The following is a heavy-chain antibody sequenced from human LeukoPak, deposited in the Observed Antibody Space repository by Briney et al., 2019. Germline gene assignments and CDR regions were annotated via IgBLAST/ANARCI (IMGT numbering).Heavy chain of an antibody. CDR2: INHSGAT. CDR3: ARGIYGVYYFDY. D-gene: IGHD4-17*01. V-gene: IGHV4-34*01. CDR1: GGSLSGYY. Sequence: KASETLSLTCAVYGGSLSGYYWSWIRQPSGKGLEWIGEINHSGATNYNPSLKSRVTIAVGTSKNQFSLRLSSVTAADTAMYYCARGIYGVYYFDYWGQGALVTASS. J-gene: IGHJ4*02.